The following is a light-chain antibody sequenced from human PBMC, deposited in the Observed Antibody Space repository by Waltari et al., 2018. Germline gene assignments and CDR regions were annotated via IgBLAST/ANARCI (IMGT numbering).Light chain of an antibody. CDR3: QQYYNTPYT. J-gene: IGKJ2*01. Sequence: DIVMTQSPDLLAVSLGERATINCKSSQRVLHISSSNNYLSWYQHKPGQPPKLLIYWASTRESGVPDRFSGSGSGTDFTLTISSLQAEDVAVYYCQQYYNTPYTFGQGTKLEIK. CDR1: QRVLHISSSNNY. V-gene: IGKV4-1*01. CDR2: WAS.